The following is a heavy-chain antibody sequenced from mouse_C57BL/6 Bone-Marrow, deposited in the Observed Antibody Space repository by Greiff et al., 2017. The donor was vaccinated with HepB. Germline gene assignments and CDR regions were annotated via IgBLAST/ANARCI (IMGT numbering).Heavy chain of an antibody. J-gene: IGHJ3*01. V-gene: IGHV1-9*01. CDR1: GYTFTGYW. Sequence: VKLMESGAELMKPGASVKLSCKATGYTFTGYWIEWVKHRPGHGLEWIGEILPGSGSTNYNEKFKGKATFTADTSSNTAYMQLSSLTTEDSAIYYCARTKFNACYYYGFAYWGQGTLVTVSA. CDR3: ARTKFNACYYYGFAY. D-gene: IGHD1-1*01. CDR2: ILPGSGST.